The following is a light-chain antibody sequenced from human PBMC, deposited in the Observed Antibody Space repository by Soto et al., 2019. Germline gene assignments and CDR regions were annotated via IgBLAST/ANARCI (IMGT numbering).Light chain of an antibody. J-gene: IGKJ1*01. CDR3: QQYGSSPPT. CDR2: GAS. V-gene: IGKV3-20*01. CDR1: QSVNRNY. Sequence: EIVLTQSPGTLSLSPGERATLSCRASQSVNRNYLAWYRRKPGQAPSLLIYGASTRATGIPGRFSGSGSGTDFTLTITRLEPEDFAVYYCQQYGSSPPTFGQGTKVEIK.